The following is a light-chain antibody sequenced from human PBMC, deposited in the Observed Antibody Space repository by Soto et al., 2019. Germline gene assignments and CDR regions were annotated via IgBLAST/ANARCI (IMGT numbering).Light chain of an antibody. CDR3: QQYNSYDT. Sequence: DIQMTQSPSTVSAYVGDSVTITCRASQSISSWLAWYQQKPGKAPKLLIYDASSLESGVPSRFSGSGSGTEFTLTISSLQPDDFATYYCQQYNSYDTFGQGTKLEIK. CDR1: QSISSW. V-gene: IGKV1-5*01. J-gene: IGKJ2*01. CDR2: DAS.